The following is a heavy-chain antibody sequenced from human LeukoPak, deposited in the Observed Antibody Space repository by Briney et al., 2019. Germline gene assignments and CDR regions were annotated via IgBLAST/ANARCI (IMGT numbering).Heavy chain of an antibody. V-gene: IGHV1-69*13. CDR2: IIPIFGTA. Sequence: SVKVSCKASGGTFSSYAISWVRQAPGQGLEWMGGIIPIFGTANYAQKFQGRVTITADESTSTAYMEPSSLRSEDTAVHYCARVGFSRDGDYWGQGTLVTVSS. CDR3: ARVGFSRDGDY. D-gene: IGHD5-24*01. CDR1: GGTFSSYA. J-gene: IGHJ4*02.